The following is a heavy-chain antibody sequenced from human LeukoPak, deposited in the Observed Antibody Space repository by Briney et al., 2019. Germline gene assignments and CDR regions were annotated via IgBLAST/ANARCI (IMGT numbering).Heavy chain of an antibody. CDR2: IRYDGSDK. D-gene: IGHD2/OR15-2a*01. CDR3: AKNRDYYYMDV. V-gene: IGHV3-30*02. CDR1: GFTFSSYG. Sequence: GGSLRLSCAASGFTFSSYGMHWVRQTPGKGLEWVAFIRYDGSDKYYAESVEGRCTISRDNSKNMLYVQINSLRDEDTAVYYCAKNRDYYYMDVWGKGTTVTVSS. J-gene: IGHJ6*03.